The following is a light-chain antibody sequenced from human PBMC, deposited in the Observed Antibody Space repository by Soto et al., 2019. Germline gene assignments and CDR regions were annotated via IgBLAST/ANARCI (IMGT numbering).Light chain of an antibody. CDR1: QGIGDT. CDR3: QQYRTSPWT. V-gene: IGKV3-15*01. J-gene: IGKJ1*01. CDR2: GAS. Sequence: ILMTHSPATLSVSPGGIASLALRASQGIGDTLAWYQQKPGQAPRLLIYGASTRATGIPARFSGSGSGTDFTLTIRRLEPEDFAVYYCQQYRTSPWTFGQGTKVDI.